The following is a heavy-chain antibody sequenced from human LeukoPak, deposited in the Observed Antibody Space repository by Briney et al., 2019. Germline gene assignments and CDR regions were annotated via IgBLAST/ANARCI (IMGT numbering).Heavy chain of an antibody. CDR3: TSAGGYYYDSSGYHCFDY. J-gene: IGHJ4*02. Sequence: GGSLRLSCAASGFTFSGSAMHWVREASGKGLEWVGRIRSKANSYATAYAASVKGRFTISSDDSNNTAYLQMNSLKTEDTAVYYCTSAGGYYYDSSGYHCFDYWGQGTLVTVSS. CDR1: GFTFSGSA. D-gene: IGHD3-22*01. V-gene: IGHV3-73*01. CDR2: IRSKANSYAT.